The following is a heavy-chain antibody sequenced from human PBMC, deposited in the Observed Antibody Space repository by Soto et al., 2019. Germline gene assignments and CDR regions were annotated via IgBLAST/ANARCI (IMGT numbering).Heavy chain of an antibody. V-gene: IGHV4-34*01. Sequence: SETLSLTCAVYGGSFSGYYWSWIRQPPGKGLEWIGEINHSGSTNYNPSLKSRVTISVDTSKNQFSLKLSSVTAADTAVYYCARFGYYYDSSVYSPPYYYYYGMDVWGQGTRVTVS. J-gene: IGHJ6*02. CDR2: INHSGST. CDR1: GGSFSGYY. D-gene: IGHD3-22*01. CDR3: ARFGYYYDSSVYSPPYYYYYGMDV.